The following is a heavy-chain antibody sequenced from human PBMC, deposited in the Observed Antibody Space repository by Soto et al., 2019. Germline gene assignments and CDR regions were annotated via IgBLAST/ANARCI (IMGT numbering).Heavy chain of an antibody. Sequence: XSVKVSCKASGYTFTSYYMHWVRQAPGQRLEWMGWINAGNGNTKYSQKFQGRVTITRDTSASTAYMELSSLRSEDTAVYYCARAAAPDIDAFDIWGQGTMVTVSS. CDR1: GYTFTSYY. CDR2: INAGNGNT. V-gene: IGHV1-3*01. J-gene: IGHJ3*02. CDR3: ARAAAPDIDAFDI. D-gene: IGHD2-15*01.